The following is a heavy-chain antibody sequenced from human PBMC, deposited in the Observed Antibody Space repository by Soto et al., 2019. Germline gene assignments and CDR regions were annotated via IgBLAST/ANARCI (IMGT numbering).Heavy chain of an antibody. CDR3: ARVERFLEWLLFGY. CDR2: INPNSGGT. Sequence: ASVKVSCKASGYTFTGYYMHWVRQAPGQGLEWMGWINPNSGGTNYAQKFQGRVTMTRDTSISTAYMELSRLRSDDTAVFYCARVERFLEWLLFGYWGQGTLVTVSS. CDR1: GYTFTGYY. J-gene: IGHJ4*02. D-gene: IGHD3-3*01. V-gene: IGHV1-2*02.